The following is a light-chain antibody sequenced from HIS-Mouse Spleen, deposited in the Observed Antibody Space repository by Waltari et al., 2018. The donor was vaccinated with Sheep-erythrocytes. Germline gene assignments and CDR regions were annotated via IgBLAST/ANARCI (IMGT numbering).Light chain of an antibody. CDR2: EVS. CDR3: CSYAGSYTVV. V-gene: IGLV2-8*01. Sequence: QSALTQPPSASGSPGQSVTISCTGTSSDVGGYNYVPWYQQHPGKAPKLMIYEVSKRPSGVPDRCSGSKSGNTASLTISGLQAEDEADYYCCSYAGSYTVVFGGGTKLTVL. J-gene: IGLJ2*01. CDR1: SSDVGGYNY.